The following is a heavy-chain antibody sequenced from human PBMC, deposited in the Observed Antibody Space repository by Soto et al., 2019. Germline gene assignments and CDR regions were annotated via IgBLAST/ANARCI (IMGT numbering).Heavy chain of an antibody. CDR2: VSYSGST. J-gene: IGHJ4*02. CDR1: GDSMGSGDYY. V-gene: IGHV4-39*01. D-gene: IGHD6-6*01. Sequence: PSETLSLTCTVSGDSMGSGDYYGGWIRQPPGKGLEWIGNVSYSGSTYYNPSFRSRATISVDTSKNQFSVQLSSVTAADTAVYYCVTAPWYRSSSRRDYWGQAILVSVSS. CDR3: VTAPWYRSSSRRDY.